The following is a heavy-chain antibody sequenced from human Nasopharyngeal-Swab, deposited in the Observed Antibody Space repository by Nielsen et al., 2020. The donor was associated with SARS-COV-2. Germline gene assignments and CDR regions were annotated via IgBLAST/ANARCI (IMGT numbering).Heavy chain of an antibody. CDR3: ARAGGYSYGYWMRWFDP. V-gene: IGHV4-39*07. CDR2: IYHSGST. J-gene: IGHJ5*02. CDR1: GGSISSGGYS. Sequence: SETLSLTCAVSGGSISSGGYSWSWIRQPPGKGLEWIGSIYHSGSTYYNPSLKSRVTISVDTSKNQFSLKLSSVTAADTAVYYCARAGGYSYGYWMRWFDPWGQGTLVTVSS. D-gene: IGHD5-18*01.